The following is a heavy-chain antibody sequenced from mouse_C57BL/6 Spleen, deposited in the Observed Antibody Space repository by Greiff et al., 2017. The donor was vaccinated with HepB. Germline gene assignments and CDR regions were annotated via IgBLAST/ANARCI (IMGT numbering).Heavy chain of an antibody. Sequence: QVQLQQSGAELARPGASVKLSCKASGYTFTSYGISWVKQRTGQGLEWIGEIYPRSGTTYYNEKFKGKATLTADKSSSTAYMELRSLTSEDSAVYFFAISTVVARDYAMDYWGQGTSVTVSS. D-gene: IGHD1-1*01. V-gene: IGHV1-81*01. J-gene: IGHJ4*01. CDR2: IYPRSGTT. CDR3: AISTVVARDYAMDY. CDR1: GYTFTSYG.